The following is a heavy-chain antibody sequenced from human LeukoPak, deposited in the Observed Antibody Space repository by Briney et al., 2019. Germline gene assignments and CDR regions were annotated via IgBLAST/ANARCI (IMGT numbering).Heavy chain of an antibody. CDR3: ATDSSGWHQIDY. Sequence: GGSLRLSCAASGFTFSSYAMHWVRQAPGKGLEWVAVISYDGSNKYYADSVKGRFTISRDNSKNTLYLQMNSLRAEDTAVYYCATDSSGWHQIDYRGQGTLVTVSS. CDR2: ISYDGSNK. V-gene: IGHV3-30*04. D-gene: IGHD6-19*01. CDR1: GFTFSSYA. J-gene: IGHJ4*02.